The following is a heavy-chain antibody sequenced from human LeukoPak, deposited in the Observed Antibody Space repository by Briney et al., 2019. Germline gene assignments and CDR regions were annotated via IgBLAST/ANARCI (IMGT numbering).Heavy chain of an antibody. V-gene: IGHV3-48*03. D-gene: IGHD1-26*01. CDR3: TKGENGMDV. CDR2: ISSSGDTI. CDR1: GFTFGSFE. Sequence: GGSLRLSCAASGFTFGSFEMNWVRQAPGKGLEWISYISSSGDTIYYADSVKGRFTISRDNAKDSLYLQMNSLRAEDTATYYCTKGENGMDVWGQGTTVTVSS. J-gene: IGHJ6*02.